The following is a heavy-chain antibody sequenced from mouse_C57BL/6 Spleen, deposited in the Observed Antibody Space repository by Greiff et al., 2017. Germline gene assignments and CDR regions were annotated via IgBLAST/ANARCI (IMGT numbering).Heavy chain of an antibody. V-gene: IGHV1-52*01. J-gene: IGHJ1*03. D-gene: IGHD1-1*01. CDR1: GYTFTSYW. CDR3: ARRSVITTVVEDWYFDV. CDR2: IDPSDSET. Sequence: QVQLKQPGAELVRPGSSVKLSCKASGYTFTSYWMHWVKQRPIQGLEWIGNIDPSDSETHYNQKFKDKATLTVDKSSSTAYMQLSSLTSEDSAVYYCARRSVITTVVEDWYFDVWGTGTTVTVSS.